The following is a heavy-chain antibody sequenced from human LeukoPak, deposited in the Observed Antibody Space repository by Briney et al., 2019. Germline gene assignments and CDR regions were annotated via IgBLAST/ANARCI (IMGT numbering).Heavy chain of an antibody. CDR2: LYYSGST. CDR3: ARHTSDGYGPAPYGFDI. Sequence: PSETLSLTCTVSGGSITNNNYYWDWIRQPPGKGLEWIGDLYYSGSTHYNPSLKSRVTISVDTSKNQFSLKLSSVTAADTAVYYCARHTSDGYGPAPYGFDIWGQGTMVTVSS. V-gene: IGHV4-39*01. J-gene: IGHJ3*02. D-gene: IGHD2-2*03. CDR1: GGSITNNNYY.